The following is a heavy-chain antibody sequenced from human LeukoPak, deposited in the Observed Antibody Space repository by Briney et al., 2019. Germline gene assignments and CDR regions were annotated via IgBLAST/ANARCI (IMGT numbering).Heavy chain of an antibody. J-gene: IGHJ4*02. Sequence: SETLSLTCAVYGGSFSGYYWSWIRQPPGKGLEWIGEINHSGSTNYNPSLKSRVTISVDTSKNQFSLKLSSVTAADTAVYYCARGYTYYYDSRGYYDWGQRTPVT. V-gene: IGHV4-34*01. CDR3: ARGYTYYYDSRGYYD. D-gene: IGHD3-22*01. CDR2: INHSGST. CDR1: GGSFSGYY.